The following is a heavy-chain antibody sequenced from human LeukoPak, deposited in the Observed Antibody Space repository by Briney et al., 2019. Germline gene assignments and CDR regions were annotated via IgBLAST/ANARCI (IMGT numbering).Heavy chain of an antibody. J-gene: IGHJ4*02. CDR3: ASAYSGYDLNY. D-gene: IGHD5-12*01. Sequence: ASVKVSCKTSDFRDYYMNWVRQAPGQGLEWMGWINPKSGDTDYAQKFQGRVTMTRDTSISTAYMELSGLKPDDTAIYFCASAYSGYDLNYCGQGTQVTVSS. CDR2: INPKSGDT. CDR1: DFRDYY. V-gene: IGHV1-2*02.